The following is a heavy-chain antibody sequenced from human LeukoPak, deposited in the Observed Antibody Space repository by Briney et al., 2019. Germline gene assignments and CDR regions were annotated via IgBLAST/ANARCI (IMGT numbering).Heavy chain of an antibody. D-gene: IGHD3-10*01. CDR1: GVTFSSYG. CDR3: ARDLQITMIRGVTPSAY. Sequence: GGSLRLSCAVSGVTFSSYGMHWVRQAPGKGLEWVAIIWYDGSNKYYADSVKGRFTISRDTSKNTLYLQMNSLRAEDTAWYYCARDLQITMIRGVTPSAYGGQGTLVTVSS. CDR2: IWYDGSNK. V-gene: IGHV3-33*01. J-gene: IGHJ4*02.